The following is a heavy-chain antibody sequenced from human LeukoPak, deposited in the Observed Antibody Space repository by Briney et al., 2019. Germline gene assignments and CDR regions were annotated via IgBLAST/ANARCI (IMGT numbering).Heavy chain of an antibody. J-gene: IGHJ4*02. CDR2: IYYTGST. V-gene: IGHV4-39*01. Sequence: SETLSLTCTVSSGSISSSSYYWGWIRQPRGKGLEWIGNIYYTGSTYYNASVESRLTISIDMSKNKFSLRLSSVTAADTAMYYCVKSGGYGLIDYWGQGTLVTVSS. D-gene: IGHD6-19*01. CDR3: VKSGGYGLIDY. CDR1: SGSISSSSYY.